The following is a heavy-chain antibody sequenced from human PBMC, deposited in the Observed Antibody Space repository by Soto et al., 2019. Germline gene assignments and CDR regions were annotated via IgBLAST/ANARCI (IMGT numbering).Heavy chain of an antibody. CDR3: ARNSEHFDY. CDR2: ISSSGRTI. D-gene: IGHD1-26*01. Sequence: GGSLRLSCAASGFTLSDFYMSWIRQAPGKGLEWVSYISSSGRTIFYADSVRGRFTISRDNAENSLYLQMNSLRAEDTALYYCARNSEHFDYWGQGTLVTVS. V-gene: IGHV3-11*01. CDR1: GFTLSDFY. J-gene: IGHJ4*02.